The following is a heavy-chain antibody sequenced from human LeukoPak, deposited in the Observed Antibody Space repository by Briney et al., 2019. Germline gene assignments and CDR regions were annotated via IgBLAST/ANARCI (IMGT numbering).Heavy chain of an antibody. Sequence: GGSLRLSCAASGFTFSSSDMHWVRQAPGKGLEWVAVISYDATNKYYADSVKGRFTLSRDNSKNTLYLQTNTQRDEDTAVYYCAKASSNYFYYFEYWGQGTLVTVSS. J-gene: IGHJ4*02. D-gene: IGHD2/OR15-2a*01. V-gene: IGHV3-30*18. CDR1: GFTFSSSD. CDR2: ISYDATNK. CDR3: AKASSNYFYYFEY.